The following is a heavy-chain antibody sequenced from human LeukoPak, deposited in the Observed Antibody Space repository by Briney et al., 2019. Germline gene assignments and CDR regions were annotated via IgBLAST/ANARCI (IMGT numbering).Heavy chain of an antibody. Sequence: SETLSLTCIVSGGSISSYYWSWIRQPPGKGLEWIGRIYTSGSSSGSTNYNPYLKSRVTMSVDTSNNQFSLKLNSVTAADTAVYYCARAAAGTGNFDYWGQGTLVTVSS. J-gene: IGHJ4*02. CDR1: GGSISSYY. CDR2: IYTSGSSSGST. V-gene: IGHV4-4*07. D-gene: IGHD6-13*01. CDR3: ARAAAGTGNFDY.